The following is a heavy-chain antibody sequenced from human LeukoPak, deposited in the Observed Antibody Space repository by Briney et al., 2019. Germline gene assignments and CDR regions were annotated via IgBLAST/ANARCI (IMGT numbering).Heavy chain of an antibody. CDR3: ARDYYGAGRSYERPRFAY. V-gene: IGHV1-18*01. Sequence: AAVTVSCTASGYTFTSYGISWVRQAPGQGLEWMGWISAYNGNTNYAQKLQGRVTMTTDTSTSTAYMKLRSMRCDDTAVYYCARDYYGAGRSYERPRFAYWGQGTLVTVSS. D-gene: IGHD3-10*01. J-gene: IGHJ4*02. CDR2: ISAYNGNT. CDR1: GYTFTSYG.